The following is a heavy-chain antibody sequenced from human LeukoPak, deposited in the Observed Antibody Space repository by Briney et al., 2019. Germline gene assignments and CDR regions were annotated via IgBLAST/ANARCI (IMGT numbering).Heavy chain of an antibody. J-gene: IGHJ4*02. Sequence: GGSLRLSCAASGFTVSTNFMTWVRQAPGKGLEWVSVIYTDGSTYYADSMKGRFTISRDNSQNALYLQMNSLRAEDTAVYYCASPSRGGWSHPQDYWGQGTLVTVSS. CDR3: ASPSRGGWSHPQDY. V-gene: IGHV3-66*02. D-gene: IGHD6-19*01. CDR2: IYTDGST. CDR1: GFTVSTNF.